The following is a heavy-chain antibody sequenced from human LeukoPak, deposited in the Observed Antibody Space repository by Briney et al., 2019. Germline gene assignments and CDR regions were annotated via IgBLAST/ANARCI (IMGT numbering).Heavy chain of an antibody. J-gene: IGHJ3*02. CDR2: ITSSSSTI. Sequence: GGSLRLSCAASGFTFSSYTMNWVRQAPGKGLEWLSYITSSSSTIYYADSVKGRFTISRDNAKNSLYLQMNSLRAEDTAVYYCARVSGGSWMGAFDIWGQGTMVTVSS. CDR1: GFTFSSYT. CDR3: ARVSGGSWMGAFDI. D-gene: IGHD2-15*01. V-gene: IGHV3-48*01.